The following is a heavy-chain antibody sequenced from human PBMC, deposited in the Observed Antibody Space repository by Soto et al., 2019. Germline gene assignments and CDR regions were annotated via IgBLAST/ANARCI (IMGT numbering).Heavy chain of an antibody. CDR1: GFTFDNYA. CDR2: ISWNSDTV. J-gene: IGHJ5*02. CDR3: GKAGGRGRFYGGCEH. V-gene: IGHV3-9*01. Sequence: EVQLVESGGGLVQPGRSLRLSCAASGFTFDNYAMHWVRQAPGKGLEWVSGISWNSDTVGYADSVEGRFTISRDNAKRSGNGQRNSVRAEETALYYCGKAGGRGRFYGGCEHWGQGILVTVSS. D-gene: IGHD3-16*01.